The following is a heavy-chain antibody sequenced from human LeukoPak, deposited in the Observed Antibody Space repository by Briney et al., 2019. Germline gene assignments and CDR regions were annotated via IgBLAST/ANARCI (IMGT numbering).Heavy chain of an antibody. CDR2: INPNSGGA. J-gene: IGHJ6*02. D-gene: IGHD2-2*01. CDR1: GYTFTGYY. CDR3: ATTLLPAAMPSYYYYYGMDV. Sequence: ASVKVSCKASGYTFTGYYMHWVRQAPGQGLEWMGWINPNSGGANYAQKFQGRVTMTRDTSINTAYMELSRLRSDDTAVYYCATTLLPAAMPSYYYYYGMDVWGQGTTVTVSS. V-gene: IGHV1-2*02.